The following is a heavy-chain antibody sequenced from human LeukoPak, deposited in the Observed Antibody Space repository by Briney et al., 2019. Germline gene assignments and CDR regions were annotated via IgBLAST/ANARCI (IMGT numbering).Heavy chain of an antibody. V-gene: IGHV3-23*01. CDR2: ISGSGGST. CDR1: GFTFSSYA. Sequence: GGSLRLSCAASGFTFSSYAMSWVRQAPGKGLEWVSAISGSGGSTYYADSVKGRFTIPRDNSKNTLYLQMNSLRAEDTAVYYCAKEDPVGYCSGGSCYGRKPKDYWGQGTLVTVSS. D-gene: IGHD2-15*01. CDR3: AKEDPVGYCSGGSCYGRKPKDY. J-gene: IGHJ4*02.